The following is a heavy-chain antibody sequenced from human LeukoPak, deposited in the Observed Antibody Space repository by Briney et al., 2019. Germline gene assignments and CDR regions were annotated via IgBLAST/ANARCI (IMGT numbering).Heavy chain of an antibody. CDR3: TRHGCSGGSCRDYYYYGMDV. D-gene: IGHD2-15*01. Sequence: KVSCKASGGTFSSYAISWVRQASGKGLEWVGRIRSKTNNYATAYAASVEGRFTISRDDSKKTAYLQMNSLKTEDTAIYYCTRHGCSGGSCRDYYYYGMDVWGQGTTVTVSS. V-gene: IGHV3-73*01. J-gene: IGHJ6*02. CDR2: IRSKTNNYAT. CDR1: GGTFSSYA.